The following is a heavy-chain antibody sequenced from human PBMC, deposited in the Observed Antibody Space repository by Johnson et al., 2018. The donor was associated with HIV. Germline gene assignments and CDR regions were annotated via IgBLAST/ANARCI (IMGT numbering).Heavy chain of an antibody. V-gene: IGHV3-30-3*01. CDR1: GFIFSSYA. CDR3: ARDSDSLYAFDI. Sequence: VQLVESGGGGVQPGRSLRLSCAASGFIFSSYAMHWVRQAPGKGLEWVAVILYDGNNKYYADSVNGRFTISRDNAKNTLYLQMNSLRAEDTAVYYCARDSDSLYAFDIWGQGTMVTVSS. J-gene: IGHJ3*02. CDR2: ILYDGNNK. D-gene: IGHD3-22*01.